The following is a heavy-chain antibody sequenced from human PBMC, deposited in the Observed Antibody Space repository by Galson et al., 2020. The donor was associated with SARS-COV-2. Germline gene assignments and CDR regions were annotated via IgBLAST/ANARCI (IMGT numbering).Heavy chain of an antibody. CDR1: GFTFTNAW. Sequence: GGSLRLSCAASGFTFTNAWMSWVRQAPGKGLEWVGRIKSISDGGTTDYAAPVKGRFTISRDDSKNTVYLQMNSLKTEDSAVYYCATGGNPDWGQGTLVTVSS. CDR2: IKSISDGGTT. CDR3: ATGGNPD. V-gene: IGHV3-15*01. D-gene: IGHD3-10*01. J-gene: IGHJ4*02.